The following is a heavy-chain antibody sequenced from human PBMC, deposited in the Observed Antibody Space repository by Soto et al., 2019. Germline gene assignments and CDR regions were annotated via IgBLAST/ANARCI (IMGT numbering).Heavy chain of an antibody. CDR3: TRGPRPSSVGTGAS. CDR1: GFAFGMYC. V-gene: IGHV3-74*01. CDR2: ISDDGSRA. D-gene: IGHD3-10*01. Sequence: LRXSCTASGFAFGMYCIHWVRQVPGKGPEWVSRISDDGSRADYADSVKGRFTISRDNAKNTLYLEMHVLRADDTAVYYCTRGPRPSSVGTGASWGQGTPVTVSS. J-gene: IGHJ5*02.